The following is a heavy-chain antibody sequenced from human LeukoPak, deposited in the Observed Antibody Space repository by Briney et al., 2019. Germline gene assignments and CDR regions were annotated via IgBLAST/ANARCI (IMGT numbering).Heavy chain of an antibody. CDR1: GFTSSSYS. CDR2: ISAGGST. CDR3: AKERGGEFDY. D-gene: IGHD2-21*01. V-gene: IGHV3-23*01. J-gene: IGHJ4*02. Sequence: GGSLRLSCAASGFTSSSYSMNWVRQAPGKGLEWVSAISAGGSTFYADSVKGRFTISRDNSKNTLYLQMNSLRAEDTAVYYCAKERGGEFDYWGQGTLVTVSS.